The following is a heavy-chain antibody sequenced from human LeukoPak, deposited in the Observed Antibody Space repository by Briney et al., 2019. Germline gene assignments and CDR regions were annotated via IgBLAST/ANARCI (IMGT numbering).Heavy chain of an antibody. CDR2: ISSSSSYI. V-gene: IGHV3-21*01. D-gene: IGHD6-13*01. Sequence: GGSLRLACGVSGFTFSSYSMNWVRQAPGKGLEWVSSISSSSSYIYYADSVKGRFTISRDNAKNSLYLQMNSLRAEDTAVYYCARDSIAAAGGDAFDIWGQGTMVTVSS. CDR1: GFTFSSYS. CDR3: ARDSIAAAGGDAFDI. J-gene: IGHJ3*02.